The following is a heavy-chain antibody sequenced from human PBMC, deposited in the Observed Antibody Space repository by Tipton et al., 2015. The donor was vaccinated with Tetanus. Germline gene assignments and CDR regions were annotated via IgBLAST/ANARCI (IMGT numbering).Heavy chain of an antibody. CDR2: ISAYNGKT. Sequence: QSGAEVKEPGASVKVSCKASGYNFVNFGITWVRQAPGQGLEWVGWISAYNGKTKYAQKLQGRVTMTTDRSASTAYMDLRRLRPDDTAVYYCARVQEQRIYFYGMDVWGQGP. J-gene: IGHJ6*02. CDR3: ARVQEQRIYFYGMDV. D-gene: IGHD6-25*01. V-gene: IGHV1-18*01. CDR1: GYNFVNFG.